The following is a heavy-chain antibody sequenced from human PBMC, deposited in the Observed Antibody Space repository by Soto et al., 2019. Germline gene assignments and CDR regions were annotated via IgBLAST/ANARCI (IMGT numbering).Heavy chain of an antibody. V-gene: IGHV5-51*01. D-gene: IGHD3-22*01. Sequence: GESLKISCKGSGYSLTSHWIGWVRQMPGKGLEWMGIIYPDDSDTRYSPSFRGQVTISVDKSINTAYLQWSSLKASDTAMYYCARRVPMTVVDDAFDIWGRGTMVTVSS. CDR3: ARRVPMTVVDDAFDI. J-gene: IGHJ3*02. CDR1: GYSLTSHW. CDR2: IYPDDSDT.